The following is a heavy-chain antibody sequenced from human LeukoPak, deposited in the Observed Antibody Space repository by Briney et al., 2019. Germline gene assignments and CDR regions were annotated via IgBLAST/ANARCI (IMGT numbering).Heavy chain of an antibody. V-gene: IGHV4-59*12. Sequence: SETLSLTCTVSGGSISSYYWSWIRQPPGKGLEWIGNIYHSGSTYYNPSLKSRVTISVDTSKNQFSLKLSSVTAADTAVYYCARDKALYNWSDAFDIRGQGTMVTVSS. D-gene: IGHD1-20*01. CDR1: GGSISSYY. CDR3: ARDKALYNWSDAFDI. CDR2: IYHSGST. J-gene: IGHJ3*02.